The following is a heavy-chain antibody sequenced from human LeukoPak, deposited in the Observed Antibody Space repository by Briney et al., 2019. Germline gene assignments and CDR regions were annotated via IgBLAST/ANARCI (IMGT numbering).Heavy chain of an antibody. CDR2: ISYDGSNK. J-gene: IGHJ4*02. D-gene: IGHD3-22*01. CDR1: GFTLSSYG. CDR3: AKVLFGRYSSGWYSPSYYYDSSGYYYFDC. V-gene: IGHV3-30*18. Sequence: GGSLRLSCAASGFTLSSYGMHWVRQAPGKGLEWVAVISYDGSNKYYADSVKGRFTISRDNSKNTLYLQMNSLRAEDTAVYYCAKVLFGRYSSGWYSPSYYYDSSGYYYFDCWGQGTLVTVSS.